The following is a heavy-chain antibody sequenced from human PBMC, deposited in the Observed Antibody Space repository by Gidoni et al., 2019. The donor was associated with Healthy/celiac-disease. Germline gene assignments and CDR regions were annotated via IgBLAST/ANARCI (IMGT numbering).Heavy chain of an antibody. J-gene: IGHJ3*02. Sequence: EVQLVQSGAEVKKPGESLRISCKGSGYSFTSYWISWVRQMPGKGLEWMGRIDPSDSYTNYSPSFQGHVTISADKSISTAYLQWSSLKASDTAMYYCASADVYGDPTGNAFDIWGQGTMVTVSS. CDR3: ASADVYGDPTGNAFDI. D-gene: IGHD4-17*01. CDR2: IDPSDSYT. V-gene: IGHV5-10-1*03. CDR1: GYSFTSYW.